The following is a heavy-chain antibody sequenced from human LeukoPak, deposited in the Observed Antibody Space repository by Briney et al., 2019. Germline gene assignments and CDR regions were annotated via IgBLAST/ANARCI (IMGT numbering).Heavy chain of an antibody. V-gene: IGHV3-23*01. CDR1: GFTFSSYA. CDR3: AKEESTMIVVVIPANFDY. J-gene: IGHJ4*02. D-gene: IGHD3-22*01. Sequence: GGSLRLSCAASGFTFSSYAMSWVRQAPGKGLEWVSAISGSGGSTYYADSVKGRFTISRDNSKNTLYLQMNSLRAEDTAGYYCAKEESTMIVVVIPANFDYWGQGTLVTVSS. CDR2: ISGSGGST.